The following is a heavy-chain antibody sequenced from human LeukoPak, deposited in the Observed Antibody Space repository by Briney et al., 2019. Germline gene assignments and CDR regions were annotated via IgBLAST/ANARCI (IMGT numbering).Heavy chain of an antibody. CDR3: ARDGYYGSGGYDY. J-gene: IGHJ4*02. CDR1: GFTFSSYE. Sequence: GGSLRLSCAASGFTFSSYEMNWVRQAPGKGLEWVSYIISSGSTIYYADSVKGRFTISRDNAKNALNLQMNSLRAEDTAVYYCARDGYYGSGGYDYWGQGTLVTV. D-gene: IGHD3-10*01. V-gene: IGHV3-48*03. CDR2: IISSGSTI.